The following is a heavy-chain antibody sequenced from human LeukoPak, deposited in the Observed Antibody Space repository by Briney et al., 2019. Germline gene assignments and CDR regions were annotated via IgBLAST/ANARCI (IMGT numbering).Heavy chain of an antibody. J-gene: IGHJ6*02. V-gene: IGHV2-5*02. D-gene: IGHD1-26*01. CDR3: AHVVPWVYSLDV. CDR1: GFSLSTSKMG. CDR2: IYWDDDK. Sequence: SGPTLVKPTQTLTLTCTFSGFSLSTSKMGVGWVRQPPGKALEWLALIYWDDDKRYSPSLKSRLTVTKDTSKNQVVLTMTNMDPVDTATYYCAHVVPWVYSLDVWGPGTTVTVSS.